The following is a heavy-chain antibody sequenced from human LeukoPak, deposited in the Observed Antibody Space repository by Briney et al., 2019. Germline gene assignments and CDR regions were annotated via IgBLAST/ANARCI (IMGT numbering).Heavy chain of an antibody. CDR2: ISYDGSNK. J-gene: IGHJ4*02. CDR3: ARSITGGKTYYFDY. V-gene: IGHV3-30-3*01. Sequence: PGGSLRLSCAASGFTFSNYAMHWVRQAPGKGLEWVAVISYDGSNKYYADSVKDRFSVSRDNPKNALYLEMNSLRAEDTAVYYCARSITGGKTYYFDYWGQGTLVTVSS. D-gene: IGHD4-23*01. CDR1: GFTFSNYA.